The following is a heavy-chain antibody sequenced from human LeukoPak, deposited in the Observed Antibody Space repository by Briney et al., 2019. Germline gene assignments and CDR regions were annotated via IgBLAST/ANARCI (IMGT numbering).Heavy chain of an antibody. D-gene: IGHD3-9*01. V-gene: IGHV3-48*04. J-gene: IGHJ1*01. CDR2: ISSSSSTI. CDR3: ARDILTGSQSRFQH. CDR1: GFTVSSNE. Sequence: PGGSLRLSCAASGFTVSSNEMSWVRQAPGKGLEWVSSISSSSSTIYYADSVKGRFTISRDNAKNSLYLQMNSLRAEDTAVYYCARDILTGSQSRFQHWGQGTLVTVSS.